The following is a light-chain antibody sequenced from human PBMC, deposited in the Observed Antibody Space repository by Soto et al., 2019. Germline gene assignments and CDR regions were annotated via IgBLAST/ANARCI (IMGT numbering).Light chain of an antibody. CDR1: SNDVGGYNY. CDR3: SSYTSSSTLI. V-gene: IGLV2-14*01. Sequence: QSALTQPASVSGSPGQSITISCTGTSNDVGGYNYVSWYQQHPGKAPKLMIYEVNNRPSGVSNRFSGSKSGNTASLTISGLQAEDEADYSCSSYTSSSTLIFGGGTKLTVL. CDR2: EVN. J-gene: IGLJ2*01.